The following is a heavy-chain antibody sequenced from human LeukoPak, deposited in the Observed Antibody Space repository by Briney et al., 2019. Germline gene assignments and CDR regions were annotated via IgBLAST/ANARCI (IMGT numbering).Heavy chain of an antibody. CDR1: GFSFSTYA. CDR3: ARYQIAAAGTGAFDV. CDR2: FSATDGST. J-gene: IGHJ3*01. D-gene: IGHD6-13*01. V-gene: IGHV3-23*01. Sequence: GGSLRLSCAACGFSFSTYAMTWVRQAPGKGLEWVSAFSATDGSTQYAESVKGRFTISKDSTTNTLFLQINSLRAEDTAVYYCARYQIAAAGTGAFDVWGQGTMVTVSS.